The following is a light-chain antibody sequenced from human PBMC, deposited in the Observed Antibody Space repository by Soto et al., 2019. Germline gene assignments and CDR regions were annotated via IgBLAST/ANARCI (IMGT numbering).Light chain of an antibody. CDR2: EVS. CDR3: SSYAGTNFVV. CDR1: SSDVGGYNY. Sequence: QSVLTQPPSASGSPGQSATISCTGTSSDVGGYNYVSWYQQHPGKAPKLMIYEVSKRPSGVPDRFSGSKSGNTASLTVSGLQAEDEADYYCSSYAGTNFVVFGGGTKVTVL. J-gene: IGLJ2*01. V-gene: IGLV2-8*01.